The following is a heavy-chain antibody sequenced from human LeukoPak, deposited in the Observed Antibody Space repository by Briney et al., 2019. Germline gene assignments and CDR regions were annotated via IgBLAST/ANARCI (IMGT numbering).Heavy chain of an antibody. D-gene: IGHD6-6*01. CDR1: GGTFSSYT. J-gene: IGHJ5*02. Sequence: ASVKVSCKASGGTFSSYTISWVRQAPGQGLEWMGWINPNSGGTHYAQEFQGRVTMTRDTSINTAYMELSRLRSDDTAIYYCARGSSIVTSTIDWFDPWGQGALVAVSS. CDR3: ARGSSIVTSTIDWFDP. V-gene: IGHV1-2*02. CDR2: INPNSGGT.